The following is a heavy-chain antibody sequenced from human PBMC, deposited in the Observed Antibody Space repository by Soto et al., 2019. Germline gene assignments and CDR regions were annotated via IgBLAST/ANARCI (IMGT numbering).Heavy chain of an antibody. Sequence: QVQLVESGGGVVQPGRSLRLSCAASGFTFSNYGMHWVRQAPGKGLEWVAVISYDGSNKYYADSVKGRFSISRDNPKNTLYLQMNSLRAEDTAVYYCAKGDWFDPWGQGTLVTVSS. CDR1: GFTFSNYG. CDR3: AKGDWFDP. V-gene: IGHV3-30*18. J-gene: IGHJ5*02. CDR2: ISYDGSNK.